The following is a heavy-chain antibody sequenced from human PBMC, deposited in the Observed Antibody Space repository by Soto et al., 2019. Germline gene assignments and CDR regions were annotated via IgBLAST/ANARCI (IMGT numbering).Heavy chain of an antibody. CDR1: GFTFSSYA. J-gene: IGHJ6*02. CDR2: ISGSGGST. Sequence: GSLRLSCAASGFTFSSYAMSWVRQAPGKGLEWVSAISGSGGSTYYADSVKGRFTISRDNSKNTLYLQMNSLRAEDTAVYYCAKGLGFLEWLSPGMDVWGQGTTVTVSS. V-gene: IGHV3-23*01. D-gene: IGHD3-3*02. CDR3: AKGLGFLEWLSPGMDV.